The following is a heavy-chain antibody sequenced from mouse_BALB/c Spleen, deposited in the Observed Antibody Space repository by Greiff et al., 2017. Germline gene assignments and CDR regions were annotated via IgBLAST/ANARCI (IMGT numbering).Heavy chain of an antibody. CDR2: ISSGSSTI. CDR3: ARSGLRPYAMDY. CDR1: GFTFSSFG. J-gene: IGHJ4*01. Sequence: EVKVVESGGGLVQPGGSRKLSCAASGFTFSSFGMHWVRQAPEKGLEWVAYISSGSSTIYYADTVKGRFTISRDNPKNTLFLQMTSLRSEDTAMYYCARSGLRPYAMDYWGQGTSVTVSS. V-gene: IGHV5-17*02. D-gene: IGHD2-4*01.